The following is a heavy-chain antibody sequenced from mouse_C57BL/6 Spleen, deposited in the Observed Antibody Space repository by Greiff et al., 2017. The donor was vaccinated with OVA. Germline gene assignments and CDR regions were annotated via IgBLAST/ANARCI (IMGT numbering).Heavy chain of an antibody. J-gene: IGHJ3*01. CDR2: ISYSGST. CDR1: GYSITSGYD. Sequence: DVQLVESGPGMVKPSQSLSLTCTVTGYSITSGYDWHWIRHFPGNKLEWMGYISYSGSTNYNPSLKSRISITHDTSKNHFFLKLNSVTTEDTATYYCARGGYDYQFAYWGQGTLVTVSA. CDR3: ARGGYDYQFAY. D-gene: IGHD2-4*01. V-gene: IGHV3-1*01.